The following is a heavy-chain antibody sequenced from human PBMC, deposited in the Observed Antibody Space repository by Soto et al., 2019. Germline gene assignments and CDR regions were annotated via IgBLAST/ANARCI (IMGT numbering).Heavy chain of an antibody. CDR2: IIPIFGTA. V-gene: IGHV1-69*13. J-gene: IGHJ6*01. CDR3: ARSQGGSSSLDIYYYYYYGRYV. CDR1: GGTFSSYA. D-gene: IGHD2-15*01. Sequence: SVKVSCKAPGGTFSSYAISWVRQAPGQGLEWMGGIIPIFGTAKYAQKLQGRVTITADESTSTGYMELSSLRSEDTAVNYCARSQGGSSSLDIYYYYYYGRYVWGQGTTVTVSS.